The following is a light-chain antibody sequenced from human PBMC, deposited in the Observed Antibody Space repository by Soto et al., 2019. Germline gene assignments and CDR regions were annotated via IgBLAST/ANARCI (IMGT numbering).Light chain of an antibody. CDR3: AAWDDSLFGVV. V-gene: IGLV1-44*01. CDR1: SSNIGSNS. J-gene: IGLJ2*01. CDR2: RSN. Sequence: QPVLTQPPSASGTPGQRVTISCSGSSSNIGSNSVNWYQQFPGTAPKVLIYRSNQRPSGVPDRFSGSKSGTSASLAISGLQSEDEADYYCAAWDDSLFGVVFAGGTKLTVL.